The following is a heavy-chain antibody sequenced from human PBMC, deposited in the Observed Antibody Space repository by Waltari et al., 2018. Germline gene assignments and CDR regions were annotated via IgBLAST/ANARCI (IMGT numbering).Heavy chain of an antibody. Sequence: EVQLVESGGGLVQPGGSLRLSCAASGFTFSSYSMNWVRQAPGKGLEWVSYISSSSSTIDYADSVKVRFTICRDNAKNSLYLQMNSLRAEDTAVYYCARQRITIVGVVIHDACDIWGQGTMVTVSS. CDR1: GFTFSSYS. V-gene: IGHV3-48*01. CDR3: ARQRITIVGVVIHDACDI. D-gene: IGHD3-3*01. CDR2: ISSSSSTI. J-gene: IGHJ3*02.